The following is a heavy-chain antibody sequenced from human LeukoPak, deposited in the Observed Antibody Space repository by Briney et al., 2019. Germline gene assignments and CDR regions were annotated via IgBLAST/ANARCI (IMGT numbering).Heavy chain of an antibody. CDR1: GFTFDDYA. CDR2: ISWNSGSI. V-gene: IGHV3-9*01. Sequence: GRSLRLSCAASGFTFDDYAMHWVRQAPGKGLEWVSGISWNSGSIGYADSVKGRFTISRDNAKNSLYLQMNSLRAEDTAVYYCARDPAFDIWGQGTMVTVSS. J-gene: IGHJ3*02. CDR3: ARDPAFDI.